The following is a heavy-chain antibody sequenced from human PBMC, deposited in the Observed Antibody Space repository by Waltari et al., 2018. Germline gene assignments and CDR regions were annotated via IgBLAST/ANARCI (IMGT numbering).Heavy chain of an antibody. Sequence: QVQLVESGGDVVEPGRSLRLSCATSGFTFRDCGMHWVRQAPGKGLEGVAFIWFDGGDKKYAVSVKGRFTVSRDNSKNMMYLHMNSLRTEDTAVYYCARDRDTNRDGRGGYFDYWGQGTLVTVSS. J-gene: IGHJ4*02. CDR2: IWFDGGDK. CDR3: ARDRDTNRDGRGGYFDY. CDR1: GFTFRDCG. V-gene: IGHV3-33*01. D-gene: IGHD5-18*01.